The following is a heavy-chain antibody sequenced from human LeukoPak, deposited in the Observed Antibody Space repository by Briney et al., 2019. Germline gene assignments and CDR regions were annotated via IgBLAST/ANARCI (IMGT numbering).Heavy chain of an antibody. CDR3: ARLGPNRGSYYAFDI. CDR2: TSASGGTI. D-gene: IGHD1-26*01. J-gene: IGHJ3*02. Sequence: GGSLRLSCAASGFTFSDYYMSWVRQAPGKGLEWVSYTSASGGTIYYADSVKGRFTISRDNAKNSLYLQMNSLRAEDTAVYYCARLGPNRGSYYAFDIWGQGTMVTVSS. CDR1: GFTFSDYY. V-gene: IGHV3-11*04.